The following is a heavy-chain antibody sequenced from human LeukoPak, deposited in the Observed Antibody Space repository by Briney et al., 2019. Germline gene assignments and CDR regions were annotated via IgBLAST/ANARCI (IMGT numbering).Heavy chain of an antibody. D-gene: IGHD3-16*01. J-gene: IGHJ4*02. V-gene: IGHV3-23*01. Sequence: PGGSLRLSCAASGFTFSSYAMSWVRQAPGKGLEWVSAISGSGGSTYYADSVKGRFTISRDNSKNTLYLQMNSLRAEDTAVYYCAKAITFGATSKRYYFDYWGQGTLVTVSP. CDR3: AKAITFGATSKRYYFDY. CDR2: ISGSGGST. CDR1: GFTFSSYA.